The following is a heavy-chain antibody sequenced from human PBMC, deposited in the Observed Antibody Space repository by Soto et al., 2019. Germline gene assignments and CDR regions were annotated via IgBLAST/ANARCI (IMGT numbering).Heavy chain of an antibody. V-gene: IGHV4-30-2*01. CDR2: INHSGST. CDR3: ARGRKGGSSGWYYNY. CDR1: GGSIKSGDYS. D-gene: IGHD6-19*01. J-gene: IGHJ4*02. Sequence: PSETLSLTCTVSGGSIKSGDYSWTWIRQPPGKGLEWIGEINHSGSTNYNPSLKSRVTISVDTSKNQFSLKLSSVTAADTAVYYCARGRKGGSSGWYYNYWGQGTLVTVSS.